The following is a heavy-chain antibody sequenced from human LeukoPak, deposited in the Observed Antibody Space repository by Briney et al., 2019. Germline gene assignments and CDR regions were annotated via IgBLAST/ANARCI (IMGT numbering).Heavy chain of an antibody. Sequence: SGVKVESLAIYWVRQATRKGLEWVAGIFGSGGSPHYADPVKGRFTISRDNSRNTVYLQINSLRAEDTAVYYCGKTTVGYSSGQKPAWPVDYWGQGTLVTVSS. V-gene: IGHV3-23*01. D-gene: IGHD5-18*01. CDR3: GKTTVGYSSGQKPAWPVDY. CDR1: GVKVESLA. J-gene: IGHJ4*02. CDR2: IFGSGGSP.